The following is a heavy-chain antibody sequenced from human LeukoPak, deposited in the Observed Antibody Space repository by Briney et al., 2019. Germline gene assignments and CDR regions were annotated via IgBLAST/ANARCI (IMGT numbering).Heavy chain of an antibody. D-gene: IGHD7-27*01. CDR2: ISAYNGNT. CDR1: GDTFTSYG. CDR3: ASEDRLGIGFDP. J-gene: IGHJ5*02. V-gene: IGHV1-18*01. Sequence: ASVKVSCNASGDTFTSYGISWVRQAPGQGLEWMGWISAYNGNTNYAQKLQGRVTMTTDTSTSTAYMELRSLRSEDTAVYYCASEDRLGIGFDPSGQGTLVTVSS.